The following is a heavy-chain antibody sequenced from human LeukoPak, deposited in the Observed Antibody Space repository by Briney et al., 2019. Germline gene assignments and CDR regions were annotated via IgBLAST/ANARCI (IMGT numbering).Heavy chain of an antibody. CDR2: ISGSGSYT. CDR1: GFTFSVFY. J-gene: IGHJ4*02. Sequence: PGGSLRLSCAASGFTFSVFYMNWIRQAPGKGLEWISYISGSGSYTDYADSVKARFTISRDNSKKSLYLQMNSLRAEDTAVYYCARESSSGLIIDYLGQGTLVTVSS. V-gene: IGHV3-11*06. D-gene: IGHD6-19*01. CDR3: ARESSSGLIIDY.